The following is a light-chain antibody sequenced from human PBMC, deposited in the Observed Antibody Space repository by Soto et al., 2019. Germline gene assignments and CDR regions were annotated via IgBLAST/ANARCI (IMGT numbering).Light chain of an antibody. V-gene: IGLV1-40*01. CDR3: QTYDSSLSAYV. CDR1: SSNIGAGSD. CDR2: GSR. Sequence: QSVLTQPPSVSGAPGQRVTISCTGSSSNIGAGSDVHWYQQFPGTAPKLLIYGSRNRPSGVPDRVSGSKSGTSASLAITDLQAEDEADYYCQTYDSSLSAYVFGTGTKLTVL. J-gene: IGLJ1*01.